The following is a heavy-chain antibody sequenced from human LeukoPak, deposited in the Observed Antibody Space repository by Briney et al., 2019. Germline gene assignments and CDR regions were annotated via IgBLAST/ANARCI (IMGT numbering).Heavy chain of an antibody. J-gene: IGHJ4*02. V-gene: IGHV5-51*01. CDR3: VKRRNGVYDTSTWDPDY. CDR1: GNSFTTNW. CDR2: INPDDSHT. Sequence: GESLKISFKGSGNSFTTNWIAWVRPMPGKGLEWMGIINPDDSHTQYSPPFLGQVTISVDKSITTAYLQWSSLKVSDTAMYYCVKRRNGVYDTSTWDPDYWGQGTLVTVSS. D-gene: IGHD6-13*01.